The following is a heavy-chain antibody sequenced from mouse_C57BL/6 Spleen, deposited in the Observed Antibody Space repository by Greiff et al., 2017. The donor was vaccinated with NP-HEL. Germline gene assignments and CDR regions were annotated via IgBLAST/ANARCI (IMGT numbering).Heavy chain of an antibody. J-gene: IGHJ1*03. CDR3: ARWGTTVYFDV. Sequence: QVQLQQSGPELVKPGASVKISCKASGYAFSSSWMNWVKQRPGKGLEWIGRIYPGDGDTNYNGKFKGKATLTADKSSSTAYMQLSSLTSEDSAVYFCARWGTTVYFDVWGTGTTVTVSS. V-gene: IGHV1-82*01. CDR2: IYPGDGDT. D-gene: IGHD1-1*01. CDR1: GYAFSSSW.